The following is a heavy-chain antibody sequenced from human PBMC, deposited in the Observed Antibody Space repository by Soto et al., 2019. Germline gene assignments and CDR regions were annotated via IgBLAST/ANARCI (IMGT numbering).Heavy chain of an antibody. J-gene: IGHJ5*02. D-gene: IGHD2-15*01. V-gene: IGHV1-3*01. CDR1: GYTFTRYT. Sequence: ASVKVSCKASGYTFTRYTMNWVRQAPGQRLEWMGWINPDNGNTKSSQKFQDRVIITRDTSASTAYMDLSSLRSEDTAVYYCARCIATGQLDPWGQGTLVTVSS. CDR3: ARCIATGQLDP. CDR2: INPDNGNT.